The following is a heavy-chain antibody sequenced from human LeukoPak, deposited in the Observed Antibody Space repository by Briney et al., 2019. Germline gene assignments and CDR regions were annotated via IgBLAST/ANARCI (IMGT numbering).Heavy chain of an antibody. CDR3: AREYNYGFARYFDY. Sequence: PGGSRSPSCTPLEFTVRRNYMTWAARPPGKGLEWSSVIYSGGSTYYADSVKGRFTISRDNSKNTLYLQMNSLRAEDTAVYYCAREYNYGFARYFDYWGQGTLVTVSS. D-gene: IGHD5-18*01. J-gene: IGHJ4*02. V-gene: IGHV3-66*01. CDR1: EFTVRRNY. CDR2: IYSGGST.